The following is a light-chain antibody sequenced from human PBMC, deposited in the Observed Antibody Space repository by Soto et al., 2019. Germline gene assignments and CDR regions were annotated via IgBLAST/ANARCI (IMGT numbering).Light chain of an antibody. Sequence: QSALTQPASVSGSPGQSITISCTGTSSDVGGSNHVSWYQQHPGKAPKLVIYGVSNRPSGISNRVSGSKSGNTASLTISGLQAEDEADYYCSSYTSTTLVFGGGTKLTVL. V-gene: IGLV2-14*01. J-gene: IGLJ2*01. CDR2: GVS. CDR3: SSYTSTTLV. CDR1: SSDVGGSNH.